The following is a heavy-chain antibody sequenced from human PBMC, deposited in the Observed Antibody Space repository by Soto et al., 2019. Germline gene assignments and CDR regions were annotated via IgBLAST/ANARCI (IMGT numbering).Heavy chain of an antibody. CDR1: GGSISSSSYY. J-gene: IGHJ3*02. CDR2: IYYSGST. D-gene: IGHD6-19*01. CDR3: ARRGRAVAGTRRGAFDI. V-gene: IGHV4-39*01. Sequence: SETLSLTCTVSGGSISSSSYYWGWVRQPPGKGLEWIGSIYYSGSTYYNPSLKSRVTISVDTSKNQFSLKLSSVTAADTAVYYCARRGRAVAGTRRGAFDIWGQGTMVTVSS.